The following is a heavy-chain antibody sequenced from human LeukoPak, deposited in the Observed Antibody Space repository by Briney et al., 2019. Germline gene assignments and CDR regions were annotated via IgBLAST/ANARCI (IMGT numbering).Heavy chain of an antibody. Sequence: GGSLRLSCAASEFTFGTYTMNWVRQAPGKGLEWVSTISGSGDNTYYADSVKGRFTISRDNSKNTLYLQMNSLRAEDTAVYYCARVTYGSGTYGAFDYWGQGTLVTVSS. V-gene: IGHV3-23*01. CDR2: ISGSGDNT. CDR3: ARVTYGSGTYGAFDY. CDR1: EFTFGTYT. J-gene: IGHJ4*02. D-gene: IGHD3-10*01.